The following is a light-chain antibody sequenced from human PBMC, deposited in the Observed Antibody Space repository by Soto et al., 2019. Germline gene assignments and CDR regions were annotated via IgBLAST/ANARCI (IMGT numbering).Light chain of an antibody. CDR3: CSYTGSSTS. CDR2: EGN. CDR1: SSDGGSYNL. J-gene: IGLJ3*02. V-gene: IGLV2-23*01. Sequence: QSALTQPASVSGSPGQSITMSCAGASSDGGSYNLVSWYQQYPGKAPKLIIYEGNKRPSGVSNRFSGSGSGNTASLTISGLQAEDAADYYCCSYTGSSTSFGGGTKLTVL.